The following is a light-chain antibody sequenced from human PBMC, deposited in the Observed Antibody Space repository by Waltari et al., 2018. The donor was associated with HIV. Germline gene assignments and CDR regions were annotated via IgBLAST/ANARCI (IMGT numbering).Light chain of an antibody. CDR2: DTN. CDR3: GTWDSSLSVWV. CDR1: SSNIGNNF. Sequence: QSVLTQPPSVSAAPGQKVTISCSGSSSNIGNNFVSWYQQLPGTAPKLLIYDTNQRPSGSPDRFSGSESSPSATLGITGLQTGDAADYYCGTWDSSLSVWVFGGGTNLPVL. V-gene: IGLV1-51*01. J-gene: IGLJ3*02.